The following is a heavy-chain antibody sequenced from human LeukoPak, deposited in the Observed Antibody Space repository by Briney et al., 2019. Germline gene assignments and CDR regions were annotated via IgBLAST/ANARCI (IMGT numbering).Heavy chain of an antibody. V-gene: IGHV3-15*01. CDR3: TTYLFDSSGYVLSDY. CDR1: GFTFSNAW. Sequence: GGSLRLSCAASGFTFSNAWMGWVRQAPGKGLEWVGRIKSKTDGGTTDYAAPVKGRFTISRDDSKNTLYLQMNSLKTEDTAVYYCTTYLFDSSGYVLSDYWGQRTLVTVSS. J-gene: IGHJ4*02. D-gene: IGHD3-22*01. CDR2: IKSKTDGGTT.